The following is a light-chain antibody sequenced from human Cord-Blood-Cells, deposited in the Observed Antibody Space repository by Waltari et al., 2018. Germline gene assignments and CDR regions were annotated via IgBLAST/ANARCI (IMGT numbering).Light chain of an antibody. Sequence: QSVLPQPPSVSAAPGQKVTISCSGSSSNIGNNYVSCYQQLPGTAPKLLIYDNNKRPSGIPDRFSGSKSGTSATLGITGLQTGDEADYYCGTWDSSLSVYVFGTGTKVTVL. J-gene: IGLJ1*01. CDR2: DNN. V-gene: IGLV1-51*01. CDR3: GTWDSSLSVYV. CDR1: SSNIGNNY.